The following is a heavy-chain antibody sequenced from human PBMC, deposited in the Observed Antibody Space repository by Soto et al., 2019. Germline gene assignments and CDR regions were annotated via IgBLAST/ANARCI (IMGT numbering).Heavy chain of an antibody. CDR2: ISGSDGST. Sequence: EVQLLESGGGLVQPGGSLRLSCAASGFTYSSYAMNRVRRAPGKGLEWVSVISGSDGSTYYADSVKGRFTISRDNSKNTLNLQMNSLRAEDTAVYYCARRSSSWYFDNWGQGTLVTVSS. V-gene: IGHV3-23*01. CDR3: ARRSSSWYFDN. J-gene: IGHJ4*02. CDR1: GFTYSSYA. D-gene: IGHD6-13*01.